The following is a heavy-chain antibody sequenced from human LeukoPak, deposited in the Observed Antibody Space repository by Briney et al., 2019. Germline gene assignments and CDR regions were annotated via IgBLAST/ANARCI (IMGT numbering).Heavy chain of an antibody. CDR2: IYYSGST. J-gene: IGHJ3*02. CDR1: GGSFSGYY. V-gene: IGHV4-59*01. Sequence: SETLSLTCAVYGGSFSGYYWSWIRQPPGKGLEWIGYIYYSGSTNYNPSLKSRVTISVDTSKNQFSLKLSSVTAADTAVYYCARDSEYYDILTGYYKGAFDIWGQGTMVTVSS. D-gene: IGHD3-9*01. CDR3: ARDSEYYDILTGYYKGAFDI.